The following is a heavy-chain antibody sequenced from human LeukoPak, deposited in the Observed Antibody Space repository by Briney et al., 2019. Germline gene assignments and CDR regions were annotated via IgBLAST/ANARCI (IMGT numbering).Heavy chain of an antibody. J-gene: IGHJ4*02. V-gene: IGHV1-18*01. CDR1: GYTFTSYG. CDR3: ARGCYYYDSSGYYCNFDY. Sequence: ASVTVSCKASGYTFTSYGISWVRQAPGQGLEWMGWISAYNGNTNYAQKLQGKVTMTTDTSTSTAYMELRSLRSDDTAVYYCARGCYYYDSSGYYCNFDYWGQGTLVTVSS. CDR2: ISAYNGNT. D-gene: IGHD3-22*01.